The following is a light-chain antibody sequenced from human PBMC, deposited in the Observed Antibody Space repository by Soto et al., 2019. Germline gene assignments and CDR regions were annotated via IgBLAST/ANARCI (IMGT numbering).Light chain of an antibody. CDR1: QGISSY. CDR3: QQLNSYPRT. V-gene: IGKV1-9*01. Sequence: DIQLTQSPSFLSASVGDRVTITCRASQGISSYLAWYQQKPGKAPKLLIYAASTLQSGVQSRFSGSGSGTEFTLTIISLQPEDFATYYCQQLNSYPRTFGQGTKVEIK. J-gene: IGKJ1*01. CDR2: AAS.